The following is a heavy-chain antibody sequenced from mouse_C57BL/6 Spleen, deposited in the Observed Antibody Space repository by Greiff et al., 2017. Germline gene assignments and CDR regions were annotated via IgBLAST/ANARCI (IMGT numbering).Heavy chain of an antibody. Sequence: VKVVESGAELVKPGASVKISCKASGYAFSSYWMNWVKQRPGKGLEWIGQIYPGDGDTNYNGKFKGKATLTADKSSSTAYMQLSSLTSEDSAVYFCARDGEKANWGFAYWGQGTLVTVSA. D-gene: IGHD4-1*01. J-gene: IGHJ3*01. V-gene: IGHV1-80*01. CDR2: IYPGDGDT. CDR3: ARDGEKANWGFAY. CDR1: GYAFSSYW.